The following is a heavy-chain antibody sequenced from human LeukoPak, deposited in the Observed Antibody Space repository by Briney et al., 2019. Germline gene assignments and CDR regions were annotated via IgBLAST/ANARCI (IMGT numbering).Heavy chain of an antibody. V-gene: IGHV4-59*01. CDR1: GGSISSYY. J-gene: IGHJ5*02. Sequence: PSETLSLTCTVSGGSISSYYWSWIRRPPGKGLEWIGYIYYSGSTNYNPSLKSRVTISVDTSKNQFSLKLSSVTAADTAVYYCARTYYDFWSGQGFDPWGQGTLVTVSS. CDR3: ARTYYDFWSGQGFDP. CDR2: IYYSGST. D-gene: IGHD3-3*01.